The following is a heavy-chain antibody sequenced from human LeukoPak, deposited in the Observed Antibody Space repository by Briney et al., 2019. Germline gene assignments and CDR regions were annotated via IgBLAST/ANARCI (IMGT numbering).Heavy chain of an antibody. J-gene: IGHJ4*02. CDR2: ISYDGSNK. CDR1: GFTFSSYG. CDR3: AREITMLACFDY. V-gene: IGHV3-30*03. D-gene: IGHD3-10*01. Sequence: PGGSLRLSCAASGFTFSSYGMHWVRQAPGKGLEWVAVISYDGSNKYYADSVKGRFTISRDNSKNTLYLQMNSLRAEDTAVYYCAREITMLACFDYWGQGTLVTVSS.